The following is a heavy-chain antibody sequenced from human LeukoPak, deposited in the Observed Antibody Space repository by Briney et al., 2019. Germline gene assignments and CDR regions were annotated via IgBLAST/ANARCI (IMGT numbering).Heavy chain of an antibody. CDR3: ARQVGGSRFPV. V-gene: IGHV4-59*08. Sequence: SETLSLTCTVSGGSMRNYYWTWIRQTPGKGLEWIGYVYHTGSTSYNPSIKSRVTISLDTSKNQFSLRLSSVAAADTAVYYCARQVGGSRFPVWAQGTLVTVSS. CDR1: GGSMRNYY. D-gene: IGHD1-26*01. J-gene: IGHJ4*02. CDR2: VYHTGST.